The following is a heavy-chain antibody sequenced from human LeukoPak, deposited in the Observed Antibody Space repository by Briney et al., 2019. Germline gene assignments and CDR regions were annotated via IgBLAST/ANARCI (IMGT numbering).Heavy chain of an antibody. J-gene: IGHJ4*02. V-gene: IGHV1-69*04. CDR1: GGTFSSYA. CDR2: IIPILGIA. CDR3: ARSCTSCPPDY. Sequence: ASVKVSCKASGGTFSSYAISWVRQAPGQGLEWMGRIIPILGIANYAQKFQGRVTITADKSTSTVYMELSSLRSEDTAVYYCARSCTSCPPDYWGQGTLVTVSS. D-gene: IGHD2-2*01.